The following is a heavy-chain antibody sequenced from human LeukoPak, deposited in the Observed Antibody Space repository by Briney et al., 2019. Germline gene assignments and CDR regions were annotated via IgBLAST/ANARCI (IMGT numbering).Heavy chain of an antibody. V-gene: IGHV1-8*03. D-gene: IGHD6-13*01. J-gene: IGHJ4*02. Sequence: ASVKVSCKASGGTFSSYAISWVRQAPGQGLEWMGWMNPNSGNTGYAQKFQGRVTITRNTSISTAYMELSSLRSEDTAVYYCARVRREAAAGGIGDFDYWGQGTLVTVSS. CDR2: MNPNSGNT. CDR3: ARVRREAAAGGIGDFDY. CDR1: GGTFSSYA.